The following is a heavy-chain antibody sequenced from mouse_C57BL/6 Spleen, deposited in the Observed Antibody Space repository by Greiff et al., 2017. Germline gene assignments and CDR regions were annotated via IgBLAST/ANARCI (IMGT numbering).Heavy chain of an antibody. CDR2: IYPGSGNT. CDR3: ARFITTVVATGAMDY. CDR1: GYSFTSYY. J-gene: IGHJ4*01. V-gene: IGHV1-66*01. D-gene: IGHD1-1*01. Sequence: LVEPGASVKISCKASGYSFTSYYIHWVKQRPGQGLEWIGWIYPGSGNTKYNEKFKGKATLTADTSSSTAYMQLSSLTSEDSAVYYCARFITTVVATGAMDYWGQGTSVTVSA.